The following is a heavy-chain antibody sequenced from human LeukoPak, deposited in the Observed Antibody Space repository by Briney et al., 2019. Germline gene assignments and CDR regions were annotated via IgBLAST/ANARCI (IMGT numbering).Heavy chain of an antibody. Sequence: ASVKVSCKASGYTFTGYYMHWVRQAPGQGLEWMGWINPNSGGTNYAQKFQGRVTMTRDTSISTAYMELSSLRSEDTAVYYCARGAGIGWFGEYLDYWGQGTLVTVSS. CDR2: INPNSGGT. CDR3: ARGAGIGWFGEYLDY. J-gene: IGHJ4*02. V-gene: IGHV1-2*02. CDR1: GYTFTGYY. D-gene: IGHD3-10*01.